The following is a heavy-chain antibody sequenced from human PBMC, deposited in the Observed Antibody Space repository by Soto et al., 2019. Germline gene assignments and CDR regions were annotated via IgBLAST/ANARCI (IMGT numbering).Heavy chain of an antibody. Sequence: QVQLVQSGAEVKKPGASVKVSCKASGYSFITFYIHWVRQAPGQGLEWMGWINPNSGGTNYAQRFQGRVTMTGDTASSTVYMELSRLRSDDTAVYYCATDSGGDYVTDFYYYGMDVWGQGTTVTVSS. V-gene: IGHV1-2*02. CDR1: GYSFITFY. D-gene: IGHD4-17*01. CDR2: INPNSGGT. J-gene: IGHJ6*02. CDR3: ATDSGGDYVTDFYYYGMDV.